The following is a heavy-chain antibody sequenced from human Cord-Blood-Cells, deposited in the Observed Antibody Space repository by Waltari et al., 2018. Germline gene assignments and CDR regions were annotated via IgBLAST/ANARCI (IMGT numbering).Heavy chain of an antibody. D-gene: IGHD1-20*01. CDR2: INAGNGNT. CDR1: GYTFTSYA. J-gene: IGHJ4*02. V-gene: IGHV1-3*01. Sequence: QVQLVQSGAEVKKPGASVKVSCKASGYTFTSYAMHWVCQAPGQRLEWMGWINAGNGNTKYSQKFQGRVTITRDTSASTAYMELSSLRSEDTAVYYCARVGGITGTKGSYFDYWGQGTLVTVSS. CDR3: ARVGGITGTKGSYFDY.